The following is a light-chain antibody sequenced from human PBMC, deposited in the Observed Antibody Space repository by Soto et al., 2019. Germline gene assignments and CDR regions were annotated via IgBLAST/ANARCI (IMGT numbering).Light chain of an antibody. J-gene: IGLJ1*01. CDR2: DVS. CDR1: SSDVGGYNY. V-gene: IGLV2-14*01. Sequence: QSALTQPASVSGSPGQSITISCTGTSSDVGGYNYDSWYQQHPGKAPKLMIYDVSNRPSGVSNRFSGSKSGNTASLTISGLQAEDEADYYCSSYTSSSTPRYVFGTGTKVTVL. CDR3: SSYTSSSTPRYV.